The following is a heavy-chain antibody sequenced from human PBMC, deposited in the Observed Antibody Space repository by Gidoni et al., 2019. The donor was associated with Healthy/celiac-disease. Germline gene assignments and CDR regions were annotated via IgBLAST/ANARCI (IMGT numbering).Heavy chain of an antibody. J-gene: IGHJ4*02. CDR1: GFTFSSYA. CDR3: AKISLPTVTTFPHFDY. V-gene: IGHV3-23*01. Sequence: EVQLLESGGGLVQPGGSLRLSCAASGFTFSSYAMSWVRQAPGKGLEWVSAMSGSGGSTYYADSVKGRVTSSRDNAKNTLYLQMNSLRAEDTAVYYCAKISLPTVTTFPHFDYWGQGTLVTVSS. CDR2: MSGSGGST. D-gene: IGHD4-17*01.